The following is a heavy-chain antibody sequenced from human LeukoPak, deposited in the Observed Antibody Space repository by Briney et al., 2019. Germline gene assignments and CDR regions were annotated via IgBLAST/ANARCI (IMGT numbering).Heavy chain of an antibody. D-gene: IGHD2-15*01. CDR2: ISGSGGST. J-gene: IGHJ6*02. CDR1: GVTFSSYA. CDR3: AKGAGYHFSYGMHV. V-gene: IGHV3-23*01. Sequence: GGSLRLSCAASGVTFSSYAMNWVRQTPGKGLEWVSSISGSGGSTYYADSVKGRFTISRDNSKNTLYVQMNSLRAEDTALYYCAKGAGYHFSYGMHVWGQGTLVTVSS.